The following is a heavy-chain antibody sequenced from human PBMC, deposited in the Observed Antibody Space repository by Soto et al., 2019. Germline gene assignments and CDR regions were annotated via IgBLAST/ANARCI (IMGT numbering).Heavy chain of an antibody. CDR1: GFTFSSYA. D-gene: IGHD4-4*01. CDR2: ISYDGSNK. Sequence: SLRLSCAASGFTFSSYAMHWVRQAPGKGLEWVAVISYDGSNKYYADSVKGRFTISRDNSKNTLYLQMNSLRAEDTAVYYCARDSLGDYSNRRFDPWGQGTLVTVSS. J-gene: IGHJ5*02. CDR3: ARDSLGDYSNRRFDP. V-gene: IGHV3-30-3*01.